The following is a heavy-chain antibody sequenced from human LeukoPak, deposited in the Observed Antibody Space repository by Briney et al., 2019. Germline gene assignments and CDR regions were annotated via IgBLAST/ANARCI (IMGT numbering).Heavy chain of an antibody. CDR3: VRIGYYSDSSGYDTTAGAFDM. CDR1: GFTFSAYS. D-gene: IGHD3-22*01. Sequence: GGSLRLSCAASGFTFSAYSMSWVRQSPGKGLEWVSSITGSANYMFYADSMKGRFTISRDNARNSLYLQMNSLRAEDTAVYYCVRIGYYSDSSGYDTTAGAFDMWGQGTMVTVSS. CDR2: ITGSANYM. J-gene: IGHJ3*02. V-gene: IGHV3-21*01.